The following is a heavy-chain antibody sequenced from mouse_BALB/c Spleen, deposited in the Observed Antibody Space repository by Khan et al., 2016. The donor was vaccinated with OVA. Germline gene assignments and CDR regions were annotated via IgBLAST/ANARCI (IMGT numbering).Heavy chain of an antibody. J-gene: IGHJ3*01. Sequence: VRLQQSGPELVRPGASVKVSCKASGYAFTTFNIYWVKQSHGKSLEWIGYIDPYNGGTNYNQNFKDKATLTVDKSSSAAYMHLDSLTSEDSAVXLCARSSDRYYPLADGGQGTLVTVSA. CDR2: IDPYNGGT. D-gene: IGHD2-3*01. CDR3: ARSSDRYYPLAD. CDR1: GYAFTTFN. V-gene: IGHV1S135*01.